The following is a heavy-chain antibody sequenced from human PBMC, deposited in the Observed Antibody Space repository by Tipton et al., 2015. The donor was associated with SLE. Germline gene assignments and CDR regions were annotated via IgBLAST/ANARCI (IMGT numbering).Heavy chain of an antibody. V-gene: IGHV4-31*03. Sequence: TLSLTCTVSGGSISSGGYYWSWIRQHPGKGLEWIGYIYYSGSTYYNPSLKSRVTISVDTSKNQFSLKLSSVTAADTAVYYCASHSPHYCSSTSCYFDYWGQGTLVTASS. CDR2: IYYSGST. J-gene: IGHJ4*02. D-gene: IGHD2-2*01. CDR3: ASHSPHYCSSTSCYFDY. CDR1: GGSISSGGYY.